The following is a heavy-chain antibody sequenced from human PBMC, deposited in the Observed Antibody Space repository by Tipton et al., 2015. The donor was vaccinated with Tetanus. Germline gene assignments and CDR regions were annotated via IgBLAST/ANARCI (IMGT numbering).Heavy chain of an antibody. Sequence: LRLSCTVSGGSVSSGSYYWSWIRQPPGKGLEWIGYFFYSGSTNYNPSLKSRVSMAVGTSKNQFSLQLRSVTAADTAVYYCARRGGDFLTGYYDSWGQGTLVTVSS. V-gene: IGHV4-61*01. CDR3: ARRGGDFLTGYYDS. D-gene: IGHD3-9*01. J-gene: IGHJ4*02. CDR2: FFYSGST. CDR1: GGSVSSGSYY.